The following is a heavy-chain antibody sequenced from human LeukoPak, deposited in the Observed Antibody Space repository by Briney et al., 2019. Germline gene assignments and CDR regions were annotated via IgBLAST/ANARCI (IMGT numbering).Heavy chain of an antibody. V-gene: IGHV4-39*07. Sequence: SETLSLTCTVSGGSISSSSYYWGWIRQPPGKGLEWIGSIYYSGSTYYNPSLKSRVTISVDTSKNQFSLKLSSVTAADTAVYYCARVTMYFDYWGQGTLVTVSS. CDR1: GGSISSSSYY. D-gene: IGHD3-10*01. J-gene: IGHJ4*02. CDR3: ARVTMYFDY. CDR2: IYYSGST.